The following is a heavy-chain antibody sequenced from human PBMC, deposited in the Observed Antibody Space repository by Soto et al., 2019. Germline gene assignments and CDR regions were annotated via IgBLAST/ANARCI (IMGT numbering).Heavy chain of an antibody. D-gene: IGHD1-26*01. J-gene: IGHJ4*02. CDR2: ISRVGSNE. V-gene: IGHV3-30*04. CDR3: ARDDEGGSDCDLGY. CDR1: GFTFSSYV. Sequence: QVQLVESGGGVVQPGRSLRLSCAASGFTFSSYVIHWVRQTPDKGLEWVAFISRVGSNEYYADSVKGRFTISRDNSKNTLYLEMNSLRAEDTAVYYCARDDEGGSDCDLGYWGQGTLVTVSS.